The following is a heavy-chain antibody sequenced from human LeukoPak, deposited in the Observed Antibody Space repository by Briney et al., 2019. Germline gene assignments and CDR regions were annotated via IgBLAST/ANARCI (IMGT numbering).Heavy chain of an antibody. Sequence: GGSLRLSCAASEFTFSSYAMTWVRQAPGKGLEWVSAISGSGDSTYYADSVKGRFTISRDNSKNTLCLQMNSLRAEDTAVYYCAKFGREGYCTGTTCYGSFDYWGQGTLVTVSS. CDR3: AKFGREGYCTGTTCYGSFDY. CDR1: EFTFSSYA. J-gene: IGHJ4*02. D-gene: IGHD2-2*01. CDR2: ISGSGDST. V-gene: IGHV3-23*01.